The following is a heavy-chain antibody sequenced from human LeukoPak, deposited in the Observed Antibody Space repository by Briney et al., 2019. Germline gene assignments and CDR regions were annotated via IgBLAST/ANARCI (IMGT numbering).Heavy chain of an antibody. CDR1: GHTFTSYG. Sequence: ASVKVSCKASGHTFTSYGISWVRQAPGQGLEWMGWISAYNGNTNYAQKLQGRVTMTTDTSTSTAYMELRSLRSDDTAVYCCARVRASSGWYLGYFDYWGQGTLVTVSS. CDR3: ARVRASSGWYLGYFDY. D-gene: IGHD6-19*01. V-gene: IGHV1-18*01. CDR2: ISAYNGNT. J-gene: IGHJ4*02.